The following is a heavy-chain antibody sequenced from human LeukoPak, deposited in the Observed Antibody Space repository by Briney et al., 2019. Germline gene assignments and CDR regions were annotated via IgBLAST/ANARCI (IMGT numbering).Heavy chain of an antibody. CDR2: IWYDGSNK. CDR1: GFTFSEYG. J-gene: IGHJ4*02. Sequence: PGGSLRLSCAASGFTFSEYGMHWVRQAPGKGLEWVAVIWYDGSNKYYADSVKGRFTISRDNSKNTLHLQMNSLRAEDTAVYYCARDRPYSGSHGGDYWGQGTLVTVSS. V-gene: IGHV3-33*01. D-gene: IGHD1-26*01. CDR3: ARDRPYSGSHGGDY.